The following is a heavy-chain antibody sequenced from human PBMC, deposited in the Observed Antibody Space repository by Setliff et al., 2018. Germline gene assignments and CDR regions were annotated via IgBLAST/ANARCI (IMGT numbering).Heavy chain of an antibody. CDR1: GYTFTGYG. V-gene: IGHV1-18*01. CDR2: ISAYNGNT. Sequence: GASVKVSCKASGYTFTGYGISWVRQAPGQGLEWMGWISAYNGNTNYAQKLQGRVTMTTDTSTSTAYMELRSLRSDDTAVYYCARGYSSSWQSRTGFDPWGQGTLVHRLL. CDR3: ARGYSSSWQSRTGFDP. D-gene: IGHD6-13*01. J-gene: IGHJ5*02.